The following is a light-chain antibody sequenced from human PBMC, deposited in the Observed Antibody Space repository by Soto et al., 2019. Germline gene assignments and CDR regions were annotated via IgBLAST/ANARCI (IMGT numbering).Light chain of an antibody. J-gene: IGKJ2*01. CDR1: ERVATSY. CDR2: DTS. Sequence: DIVLTQSPVILSLSPGDSATLSCRASERVATSYFAWYQQRRGQAPTLLIYDTSTRATGVPDRFTGSGSGTESTLTFSSVEPEDFAVYYCQQYGRSPLYTFGQGTQLEI. CDR3: QQYGRSPLYT. V-gene: IGKV3-20*01.